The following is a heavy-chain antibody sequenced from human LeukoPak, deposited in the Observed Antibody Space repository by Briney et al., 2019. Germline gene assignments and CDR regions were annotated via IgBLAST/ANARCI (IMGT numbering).Heavy chain of an antibody. CDR3: ARGGTRERPYFDY. J-gene: IGHJ4*02. Sequence: GASVKVSCKASGYTFTSYAMHWVRQAPGQRLEWMGWINAGNGNTKYSQKFQGRVTITRDTSASTAYMQLSSLRSEDTAVYYCARGGTRERPYFDYWGQGTLVTVSS. CDR1: GYTFTSYA. D-gene: IGHD1-1*01. CDR2: INAGNGNT. V-gene: IGHV1-3*01.